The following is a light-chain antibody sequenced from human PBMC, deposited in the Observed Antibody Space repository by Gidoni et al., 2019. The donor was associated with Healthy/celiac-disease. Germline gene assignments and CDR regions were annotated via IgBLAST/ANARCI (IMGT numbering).Light chain of an antibody. CDR2: GAS. CDR1: QSALYSSNNKNY. J-gene: IGKJ1*01. Sequence: DIVMTQAPDAMAASPGERATINCKSSQSALYSSNNKNYLAWYQQKPGQPPKLLIYGASTRQSGVPDRFSGSGSGTDFTLTISSLQAEDVAVYYCQQYYSTPRTFGQGTKVEIK. V-gene: IGKV4-1*01. CDR3: QQYYSTPRT.